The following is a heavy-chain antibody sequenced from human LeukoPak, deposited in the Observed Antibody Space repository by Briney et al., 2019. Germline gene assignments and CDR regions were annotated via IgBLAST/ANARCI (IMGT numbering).Heavy chain of an antibody. J-gene: IGHJ6*02. V-gene: IGHV6-1*01. CDR3: ARFYGSVAYAPYGYYGIDV. D-gene: IGHD3-10*01. CDR1: GDSVSSNSAS. CDR2: AKYRSTWYF. Sequence: RSQTLSLTCAISGDSVSSNSASWNWVRQSPSRGLEWLGRAKYRSTWYFDYAESVKSRISINPDTAKNQFSLQLNSVTPEDTAVYYCARFYGSVAYAPYGYYGIDVWGQGTTVTVSS.